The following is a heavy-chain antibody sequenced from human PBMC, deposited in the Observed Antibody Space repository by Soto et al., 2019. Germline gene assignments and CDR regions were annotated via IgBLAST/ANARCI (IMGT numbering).Heavy chain of an antibody. D-gene: IGHD4-17*01. CDR2: INHSGST. V-gene: IGHV4-34*01. Sequence: PAETLCLTCAASGLSFSGYCLSWIRQPPGKGLEWIGEINHSGSTNYNPSLKTRVNISVETSKNKFSLTLSYVPDADTAVYYCARSRDGRAGTVTAHWYFDLWGRRNLVT. J-gene: IGHJ2*01. CDR1: GLSFSGYC. CDR3: ARSRDGRAGTVTAHWYFDL.